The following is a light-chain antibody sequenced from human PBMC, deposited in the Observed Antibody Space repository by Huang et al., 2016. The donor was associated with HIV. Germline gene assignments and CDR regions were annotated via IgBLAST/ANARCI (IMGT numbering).Light chain of an antibody. Sequence: IVMTQSPATLSVSPGASATLSCRASQSVRSDLAWYQQKPGQAPRPLMYGPSTRATVIPDRFLGTGSGTDFILTISSLQSEDFAVYYCQQYNKWPRTFGQGTRVEMK. CDR3: QQYNKWPRT. CDR2: GPS. V-gene: IGKV3D-15*01. CDR1: QSVRSD. J-gene: IGKJ1*01.